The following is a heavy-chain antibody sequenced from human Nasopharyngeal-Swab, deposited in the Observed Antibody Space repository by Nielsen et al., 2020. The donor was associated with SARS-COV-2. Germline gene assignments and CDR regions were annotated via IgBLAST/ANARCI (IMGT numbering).Heavy chain of an antibody. Sequence: SLKISCAASGFTFDDYAMHWVRQASGKGLEWVSGISWNSGSIGYADSVKGRFTISRDNAKNSLYLQMNSLRAEDTALYYCAKDSSPAAADYYYMDVWGKGTTVTVSS. CDR2: ISWNSGSI. D-gene: IGHD2-2*01. CDR3: AKDSSPAAADYYYMDV. J-gene: IGHJ6*03. CDR1: GFTFDDYA. V-gene: IGHV3-9*01.